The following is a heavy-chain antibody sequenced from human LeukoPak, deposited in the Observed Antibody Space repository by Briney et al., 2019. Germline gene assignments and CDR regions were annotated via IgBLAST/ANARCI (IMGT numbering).Heavy chain of an antibody. V-gene: IGHV7-4-1*02. J-gene: IGHJ5*02. D-gene: IGHD6-19*01. Sequence: ASVKVSCKASGYTFTSYAMNWVRQAPGQGLEWMGWINTNTGNPTYAQGFTGRFVFSLDTSVSTAYLQISSLKAEDTAVYYCARDWQWLAYNWFDPWGQGTLVTVSS. CDR1: GYTFTSYA. CDR2: INTNTGNP. CDR3: ARDWQWLAYNWFDP.